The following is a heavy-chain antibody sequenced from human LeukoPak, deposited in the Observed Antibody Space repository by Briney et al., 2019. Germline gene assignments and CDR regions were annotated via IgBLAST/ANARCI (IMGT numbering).Heavy chain of an antibody. Sequence: PSETLSLTCTVSAGSISSYYWSWIRQPPGKGLEWIAYIYYSGSTNYSPSLKSRVTVSLDTSKNQFSLKLSTVTAADTAVYYCAGSRRVTGDGTFDYWGQGTLVTVSS. J-gene: IGHJ4*02. CDR2: IYYSGST. CDR3: AGSRRVTGDGTFDY. CDR1: AGSISSYY. V-gene: IGHV4-59*08. D-gene: IGHD7-27*01.